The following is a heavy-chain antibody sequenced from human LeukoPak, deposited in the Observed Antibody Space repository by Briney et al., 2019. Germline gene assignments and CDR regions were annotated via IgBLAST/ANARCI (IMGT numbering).Heavy chain of an antibody. V-gene: IGHV1-18*04. Sequence: ASVKVSCRASGYTFTSYGISWVRQAPGQGLERMGWISAYNGNTNYAQKLQGRVTMTTDTSTSTAYMELRSLRSDDTAVYYCARWGGYSYGAANWFDPWGQGTLVTVSS. CDR3: ARWGGYSYGAANWFDP. CDR1: GYTFTSYG. CDR2: ISAYNGNT. J-gene: IGHJ5*02. D-gene: IGHD5-18*01.